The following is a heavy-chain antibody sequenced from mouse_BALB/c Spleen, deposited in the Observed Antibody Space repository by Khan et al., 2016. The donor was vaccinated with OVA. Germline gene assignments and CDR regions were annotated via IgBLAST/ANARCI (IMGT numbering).Heavy chain of an antibody. V-gene: IGHV1-7*01. D-gene: IGHD1-1*01. J-gene: IGHJ3*01. CDR3: ANHGSSSAWITY. Sequence: QVQLQQSGAELAKPGASVKMSCKASGYTFTNYWMHWVKQRPGQGLEWIGYINPSTGYSEYNQKFKDKATLTADKSSSTAYIQLSSLTSEDSVVYYCANHGSSSAWITYWGQGTLVTVSA. CDR2: INPSTGYS. CDR1: GYTFTNYW.